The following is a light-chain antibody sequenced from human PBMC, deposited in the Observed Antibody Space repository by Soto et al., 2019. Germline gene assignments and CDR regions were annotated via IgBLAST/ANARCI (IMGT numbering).Light chain of an antibody. Sequence: IPLTQSPSSLSASVGDRVTITCRASQGIDTSLAWYQQKPGKAPKLLIYAASNFQSGVPSRFSGSGSGTHFTLTISSLQPEDFATYYCQQYNSYPITFGQGTRLEIK. CDR2: AAS. CDR3: QQYNSYPIT. J-gene: IGKJ5*01. V-gene: IGKV1-9*01. CDR1: QGIDTS.